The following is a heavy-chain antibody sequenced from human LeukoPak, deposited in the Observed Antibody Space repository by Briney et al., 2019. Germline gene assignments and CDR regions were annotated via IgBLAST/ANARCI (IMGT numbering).Heavy chain of an antibody. J-gene: IGHJ4*02. CDR3: ARGYDFWSGYPYFDY. CDR1: GYTFTGYY. CDR2: INPNSGGT. D-gene: IGHD3-3*01. Sequence: AASVKVSCKASGYTFTGYYMHWVRQAPGQGLEWMGWINPNSGGTNYAQKFQGRVTMTRDTSISTAYMGLSRLRSDDTAVYYCARGYDFWSGYPYFDYWGQGTLVTVSS. V-gene: IGHV1-2*02.